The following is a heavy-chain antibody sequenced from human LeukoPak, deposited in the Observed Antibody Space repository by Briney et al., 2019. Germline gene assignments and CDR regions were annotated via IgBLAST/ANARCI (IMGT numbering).Heavy chain of an antibody. Sequence: PGGSLRLSCAASGFTFSSYAMSWVRQAPAKGLAWVSAISGSGGSTYYADSVKGRFTISRDNSKNTLYLQMNSLRAEDTAVYYCAKDGETYCSSTSCKPDYWGQGTLVTVSS. CDR2: ISGSGGST. J-gene: IGHJ4*02. CDR1: GFTFSSYA. CDR3: AKDGETYCSSTSCKPDY. V-gene: IGHV3-23*01. D-gene: IGHD2-2*01.